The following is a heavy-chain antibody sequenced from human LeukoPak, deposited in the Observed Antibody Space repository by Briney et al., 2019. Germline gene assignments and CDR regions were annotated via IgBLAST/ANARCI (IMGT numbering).Heavy chain of an antibody. CDR2: IYPGDSDT. CDR3: ARHRSSVSWYQAGDY. Sequence: GQAPKILLCGSGYNFSTFCIGRVRERPRKGLGWGGMIYPGDSDTRYCPPFQGQVTLSADKSISTAYLQWSSLKASDTAMYYCARHRSSVSWYQAGDYWGQGTLVTVSS. D-gene: IGHD6-13*01. V-gene: IGHV5-51*01. J-gene: IGHJ4*02. CDR1: GYNFSTFC.